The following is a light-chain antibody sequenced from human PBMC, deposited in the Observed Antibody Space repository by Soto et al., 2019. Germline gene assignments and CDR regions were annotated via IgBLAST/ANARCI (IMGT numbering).Light chain of an antibody. V-gene: IGLV2-14*01. CDR2: DVS. Sequence: QSALTQPASVSGSPGQSITISCTGTSSDVGGYNYVSWYQQHPGKAPKLMIYDVSNRPSGVSNRFSGSKSGNTASLTISGLQAEDEADCYCSSYTSSSTLDVFGGGTKVTVL. CDR1: SSDVGGYNY. CDR3: SSYTSSSTLDV. J-gene: IGLJ3*02.